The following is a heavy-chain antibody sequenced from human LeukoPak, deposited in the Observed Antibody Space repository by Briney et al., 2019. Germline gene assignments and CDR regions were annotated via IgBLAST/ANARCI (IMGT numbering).Heavy chain of an antibody. V-gene: IGHV3-21*04. D-gene: IGHD5-18*01. CDR1: GFTFSSYS. CDR3: AKDGDTAMFGNFDY. Sequence: GGSLRLSCAASGFTFSSYSMNWVRQAPGKGLEWVSSISSSSSYIYYADSVKGRFTISRDNSKNTLYLQMNSLRAEDTAVYYCAKDGDTAMFGNFDYWGQGTLVTVSS. J-gene: IGHJ4*02. CDR2: ISSSSSYI.